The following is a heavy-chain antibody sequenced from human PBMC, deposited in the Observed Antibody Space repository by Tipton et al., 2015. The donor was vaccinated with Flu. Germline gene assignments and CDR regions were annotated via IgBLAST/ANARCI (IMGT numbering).Heavy chain of an antibody. D-gene: IGHD3-16*01. CDR1: GFTFIRYG. CDR3: ARLGLPDY. V-gene: IGHV3-7*01. Sequence: LSLTCAASGFTFIRYGMSWVRQAPGKGLEWVANINQDGNKKYFVDSVKGRFTISRDNANNSLYLQMNSLRAEDTAFYYCARLGLPDYWGQGTLVTVSS. CDR2: INQDGNKK. J-gene: IGHJ4*02.